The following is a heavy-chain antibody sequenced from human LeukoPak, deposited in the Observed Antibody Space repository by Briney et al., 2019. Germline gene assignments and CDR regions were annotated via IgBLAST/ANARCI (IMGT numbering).Heavy chain of an antibody. CDR3: AKGSEFDP. D-gene: IGHD3-10*01. J-gene: IGHJ5*02. CDR1: GFTFSSYG. V-gene: IGHV3-30*18. Sequence: GRSLRLSCAASGFTFSSYGMHWVRQASGKGLEWVAVISYDGSNKYYADSVKGRFTISRDNSKNTLYLQINSLRAEDTAVYYCAKGSEFDPWGQGTLVTVSS. CDR2: ISYDGSNK.